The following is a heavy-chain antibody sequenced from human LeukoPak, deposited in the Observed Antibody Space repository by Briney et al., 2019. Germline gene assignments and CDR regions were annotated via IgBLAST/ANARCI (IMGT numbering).Heavy chain of an antibody. D-gene: IGHD3-9*01. J-gene: IGHJ4*02. CDR1: GGSFSGYY. Sequence: PSETLSLTCAVYGGSFSGYYWSWIRQPPGKGLEWIGEINHSGSTNYNPSLKSRVTISVDTSKNQFSLKLSSVTAADTAVYYCARVRYGYDYWGQGTLVTVSS. V-gene: IGHV4-34*01. CDR3: ARVRYGYDY. CDR2: INHSGST.